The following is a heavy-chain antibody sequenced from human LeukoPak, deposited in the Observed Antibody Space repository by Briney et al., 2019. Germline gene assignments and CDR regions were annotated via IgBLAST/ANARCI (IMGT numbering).Heavy chain of an antibody. V-gene: IGHV3-30*02. Sequence: GGSLRLSCAASGFTFSSYGMHWVRQAPGKGLEWVAFIRYDGSNKYYADSVKGRFTISRDNSKNTLYLQMNSLRAEDTAVYYCAKDRVTMVRGVRPGPFDYWGQGTLVTVSS. J-gene: IGHJ4*02. CDR2: IRYDGSNK. CDR1: GFTFSSYG. D-gene: IGHD3-10*01. CDR3: AKDRVTMVRGVRPGPFDY.